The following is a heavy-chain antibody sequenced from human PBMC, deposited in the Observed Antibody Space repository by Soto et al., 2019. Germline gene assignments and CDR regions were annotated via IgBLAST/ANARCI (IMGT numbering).Heavy chain of an antibody. D-gene: IGHD6-13*01. J-gene: IGHJ6*02. CDR1: GGSISSSNW. V-gene: IGHV4-4*02. Sequence: QVQLQESDPGLVKPSGTLSLTCAVSGGSISSSNWWSWVRQPPGKGLEWIGEIYHSGSTNYNPSPTRRVTISVDKSKNQFSLKLSSVTAADTAVYYCAMEDSSSWYYGMDVWGQGTTVTVSS. CDR3: AMEDSSSWYYGMDV. CDR2: IYHSGST.